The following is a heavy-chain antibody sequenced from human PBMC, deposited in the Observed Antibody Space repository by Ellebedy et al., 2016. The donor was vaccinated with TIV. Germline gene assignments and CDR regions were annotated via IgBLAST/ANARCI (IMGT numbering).Heavy chain of an antibody. CDR2: ISGSGGST. CDR1: GFTFSSYA. D-gene: IGHD1-26*01. CDR3: AKGGAAFRRNNWFDP. Sequence: GESLKISCAASGFTFSSYAMSWVRQAPGKGLEWVSAISGSGGSTYYADSVKGRFTISRDNSKNTLYLQMNSLRAEDTAVYYCAKGGAAFRRNNWFDPWGQGTLVTVSS. J-gene: IGHJ5*02. V-gene: IGHV3-23*01.